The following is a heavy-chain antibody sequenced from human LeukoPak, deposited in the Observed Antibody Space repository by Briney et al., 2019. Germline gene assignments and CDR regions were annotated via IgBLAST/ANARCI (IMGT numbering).Heavy chain of an antibody. D-gene: IGHD5-12*01. J-gene: IGHJ4*02. V-gene: IGHV1-8*01. CDR1: GYTFTSYD. CDR2: MNPNSGNT. Sequence: ASVKVSCKASGYTFTSYDINWVRQATGQGLEWMGWMNPNSGNTGYTQKFQGRVTFTRNTSISTAYMELSSLRFDDTAVYYCARWMATISNFGYWGQGTLVTVSS. CDR3: ARWMATISNFGY.